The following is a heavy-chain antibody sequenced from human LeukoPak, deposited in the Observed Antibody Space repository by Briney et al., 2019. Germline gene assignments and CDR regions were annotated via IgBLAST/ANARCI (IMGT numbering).Heavy chain of an antibody. CDR1: GFTFSGYW. J-gene: IGHJ4*02. CDR3: ALDGYNSYFFDH. Sequence: GGSLRLSCAASGFTFSGYWMHWVRQAPGKGLVWVSRINSDGSSTNYADSVKGRFTISRDNAKSTLYLQMNSLRAEDTAVYYCALDGYNSYFFDHWGQGTLVTVSS. CDR2: INSDGSST. D-gene: IGHD5-24*01. V-gene: IGHV3-74*01.